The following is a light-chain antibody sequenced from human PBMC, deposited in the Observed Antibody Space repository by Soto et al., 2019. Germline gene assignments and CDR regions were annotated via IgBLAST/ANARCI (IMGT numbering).Light chain of an antibody. CDR3: QQYNNGPFT. V-gene: IGKV3-15*01. CDR1: QSVSSN. J-gene: IGKJ3*01. Sequence: EIVMTQSPATLSVSPGERATLSCRASQSVSSNLAWYQQKPGQAPRLLIYGASTRATGIPARFTGSGSGTEFTLTISSLQSEDFAVCYCQQYNNGPFTFGPGTKVDIK. CDR2: GAS.